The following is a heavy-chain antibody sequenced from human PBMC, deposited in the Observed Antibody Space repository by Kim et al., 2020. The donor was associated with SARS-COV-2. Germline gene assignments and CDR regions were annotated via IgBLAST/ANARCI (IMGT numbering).Heavy chain of an antibody. CDR3: ARDSGDFWRMKVYYYYYYMDV. D-gene: IGHD3-3*01. CDR2: IKQDGSEK. J-gene: IGHJ6*03. CDR1: GFTFSSYW. V-gene: IGHV3-7*01. Sequence: GGSLRLSCAASGFTFSSYWMSWVRQAPGKGLEWVTNIKQDGSEKYYVDSVKGRFTISRDNAKNSLYLQMNSLRAEDTAVYYCARDSGDFWRMKVYYYYYYMDVWGKGTTVTVSS.